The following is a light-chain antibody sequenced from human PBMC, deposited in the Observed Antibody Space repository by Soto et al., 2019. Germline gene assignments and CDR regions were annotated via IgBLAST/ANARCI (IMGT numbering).Light chain of an antibody. CDR2: GNS. CDR3: QSYDSSLSAYYV. V-gene: IGLV1-40*01. J-gene: IGLJ1*01. CDR1: SSNIGAGYD. Sequence: QSVLTQPPSVSGAPGQRVTISCTGSSSNIGAGYDVHWYQQLPGTAPKLLIYGNSNRPSGVPDRFSGSKSGTSASLAITGXXXXXXXXXXCQSYDSSLSAYYVFGTGTKVTV.